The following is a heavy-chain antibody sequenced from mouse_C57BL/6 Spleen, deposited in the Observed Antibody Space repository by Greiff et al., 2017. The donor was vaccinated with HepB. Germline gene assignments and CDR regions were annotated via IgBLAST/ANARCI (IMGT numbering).Heavy chain of an antibody. D-gene: IGHD1-1*01. CDR1: GFTFSDYY. CDR3: ARARGRNAMDY. CDR2: INYDGSST. Sequence: EVHLVESEGGLVQPGSSMKLSCTASGFTFSDYYMAWVRQVPEKGLEWVANINYDGSSTYYLDSLKSRFIISRDNAKNILYLQMSSLKSEDTATYYCARARGRNAMDYWGQGTSVTVSS. V-gene: IGHV5-16*01. J-gene: IGHJ4*01.